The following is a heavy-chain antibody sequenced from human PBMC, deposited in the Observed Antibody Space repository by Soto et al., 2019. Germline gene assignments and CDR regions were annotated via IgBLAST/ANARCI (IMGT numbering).Heavy chain of an antibody. Sequence: PGQSLKISWKGSGYSFTSYWISWVRQMPGKGLEWMGRIDPSDSYTNYSPSFQGHVTISADKSISTAYLQWSSLKASDTAMYYCARVNWNYGYYYYGMDVWGQGTTVTVSS. CDR2: IDPSDSYT. D-gene: IGHD1-7*01. CDR3: ARVNWNYGYYYYGMDV. CDR1: GYSFTSYW. V-gene: IGHV5-10-1*01. J-gene: IGHJ6*02.